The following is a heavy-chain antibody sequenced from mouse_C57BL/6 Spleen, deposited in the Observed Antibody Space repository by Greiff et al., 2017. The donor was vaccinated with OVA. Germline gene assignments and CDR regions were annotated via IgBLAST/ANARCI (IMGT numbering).Heavy chain of an antibody. V-gene: IGHV1-7*01. Sequence: QVQLKQSGAELAKPGASVKLSCKASGYTFTSYWMHWVKQRPRQGLEWIGYINPSSGYTKYNQKFKDKATLTADKSSSTAYMQLSSLTYEDSAVYYCSRYITTVVRYFDVWGTGTTVTVSS. D-gene: IGHD1-1*01. CDR3: SRYITTVVRYFDV. CDR1: GYTFTSYW. J-gene: IGHJ1*03. CDR2: INPSSGYT.